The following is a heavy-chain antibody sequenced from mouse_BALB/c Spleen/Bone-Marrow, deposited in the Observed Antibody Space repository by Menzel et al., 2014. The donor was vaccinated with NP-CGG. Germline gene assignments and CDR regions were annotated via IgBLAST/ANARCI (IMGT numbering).Heavy chain of an antibody. Sequence: VQLQQSGAELVKPGASVKLSCTASGFNIKDTYMHWVKQRPEQSLEWVGRIDPANGNTKYDPKFQGKATITADTSSNTASLQLSSLTSDDTAVYYCAGDGAYWGQGTLVTVSA. CDR2: IDPANGNT. D-gene: IGHD3-3*01. CDR1: GFNIKDTY. CDR3: AGDGAY. V-gene: IGHV14-3*02. J-gene: IGHJ3*01.